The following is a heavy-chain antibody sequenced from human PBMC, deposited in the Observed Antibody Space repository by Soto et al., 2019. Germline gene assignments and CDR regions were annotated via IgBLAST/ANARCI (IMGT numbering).Heavy chain of an antibody. V-gene: IGHV1-18*01. CDR1: GYTFTRYG. CDR3: AMVDVDVTPSPQDV. CDR2: INTYNGNT. Sequence: QVKLVQSGAEVKNPGASVKVSCKASGYTFTRYGIGWARQAPGQGLEWMGWINTYNGNTNYAQNVQGRVTLTTDTSTSTAYMELSSLRSNDTAIYYCAMVDVDVTPSPQDVWGEGTTVSVSS. J-gene: IGHJ6*04. D-gene: IGHD2-2*03.